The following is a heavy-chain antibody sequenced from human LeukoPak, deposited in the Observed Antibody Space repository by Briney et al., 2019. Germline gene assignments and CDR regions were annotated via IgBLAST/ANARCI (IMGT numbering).Heavy chain of an antibody. V-gene: IGHV4-31*03. D-gene: IGHD3-16*01. J-gene: IGHJ4*02. CDR2: IYYSGST. CDR1: GGSISSGGYY. Sequence: SETLSLTCTVSGGSISSGGYYWSWIRQHPGQGLEWIGYIYYSGSTYYNPSLKSRVTISVDTSKNQFSLKLSSVTAADTAVYYCARGSEMMDIDYWGQGTLVTVSS. CDR3: ARGSEMMDIDY.